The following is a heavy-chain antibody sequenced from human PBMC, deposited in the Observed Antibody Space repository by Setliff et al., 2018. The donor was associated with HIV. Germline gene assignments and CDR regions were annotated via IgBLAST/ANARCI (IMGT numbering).Heavy chain of an antibody. CDR1: GGSISGHY. V-gene: IGHV4-4*08. J-gene: IGHJ4*02. CDR3: ATRGWIEGREVDY. D-gene: IGHD2-2*03. Sequence: SETLSLTCTVSGGSISGHYCGWIRQPPGKGLEWIGRIYTSGSTNYNPSLKSRVTISVDTSRNQFPLRLNSVTAADTAVYYCATRGWIEGREVDYWGQGTLVTVSS. CDR2: IYTSGST.